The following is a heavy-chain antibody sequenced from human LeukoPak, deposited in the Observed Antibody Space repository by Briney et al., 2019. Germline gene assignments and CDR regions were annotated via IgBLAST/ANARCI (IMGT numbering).Heavy chain of an antibody. CDR1: GFTVSSNH. CDR2: IYSGGST. J-gene: IGHJ4*02. D-gene: IGHD3-22*01. V-gene: IGHV3-53*01. CDR3: ANAPRVYDSSGYRRGHFDY. Sequence: GGSLRLSCAASGFTVSSNHMSWVRQAPGKGLEWVSVIYSGGSTYYADSVKGRFTISRDNSKNTLYLQMNSLRAEDTAVYYCANAPRVYDSSGYRRGHFDYWGQGTLVTVSS.